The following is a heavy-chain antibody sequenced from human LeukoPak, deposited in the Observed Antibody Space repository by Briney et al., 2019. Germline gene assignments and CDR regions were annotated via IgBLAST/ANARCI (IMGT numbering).Heavy chain of an antibody. D-gene: IGHD4-11*01. Sequence: PGESLKISCKGSGYSFTNYWIVWVRQMPGKGLEWMGIIYPGASNTLYNPSFQGQVTVSADKSDTTAYLQWSSLKASDTALYFCARQSNLDYSNSAGYFDYWGQGTLVTVSS. CDR1: GYSFTNYW. CDR3: ARQSNLDYSNSAGYFDY. J-gene: IGHJ4*02. CDR2: IYPGASNT. V-gene: IGHV5-51*01.